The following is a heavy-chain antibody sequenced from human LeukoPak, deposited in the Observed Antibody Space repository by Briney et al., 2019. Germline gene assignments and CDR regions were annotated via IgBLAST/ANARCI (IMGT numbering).Heavy chain of an antibody. CDR3: AKHFYPDWFGP. J-gene: IGHJ5*02. D-gene: IGHD2/OR15-2a*01. CDR1: GGSISGNDYF. V-gene: IGHV4-39*01. CDR2: IHYRGNT. Sequence: SETLSLTCIVSGGSISGNDYFWGWIRQPPGKGLEWIGNIHYRGNTHYSPSLKSRVTVSIDTSKSQFSLKLSSVTAADTAIYYCAKHFYPDWFGPWGQGTLVTVSS.